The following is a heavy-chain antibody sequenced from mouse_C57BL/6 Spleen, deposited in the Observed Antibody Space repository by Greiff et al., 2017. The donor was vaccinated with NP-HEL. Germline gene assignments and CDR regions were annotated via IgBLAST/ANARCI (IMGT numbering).Heavy chain of an antibody. CDR3: ARSLLTGGGTMDY. CDR1: GYTFTSYG. D-gene: IGHD4-1*01. CDR2: IYPRSGNT. J-gene: IGHJ4*01. Sequence: VQLQQSGAELARPGASVKLSCKASGYTFTSYGISWVKQRTGQGLEWIGEIYPRSGNTYYNEKFKGKATLTADKSSSTAYMELRSLTSEDSPVYFCARSLLTGGGTMDYWGQGTSVTVSS. V-gene: IGHV1-81*01.